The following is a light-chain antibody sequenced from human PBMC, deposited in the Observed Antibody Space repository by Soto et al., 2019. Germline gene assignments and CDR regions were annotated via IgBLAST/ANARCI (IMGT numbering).Light chain of an antibody. CDR1: SSDVGGFNF. Sequence: QSVLTQPASVSGSPGQSITISCTGTSSDVGGFNFVSWYQQHPGKAPRLMIYEVTSRPSGVSNRFSGSKSGNTASLTISGLQAEDEADYFCNSYTSTNTLVVFGGGTKLTVL. CDR3: NSYTSTNTLVV. V-gene: IGLV2-14*01. CDR2: EVT. J-gene: IGLJ2*01.